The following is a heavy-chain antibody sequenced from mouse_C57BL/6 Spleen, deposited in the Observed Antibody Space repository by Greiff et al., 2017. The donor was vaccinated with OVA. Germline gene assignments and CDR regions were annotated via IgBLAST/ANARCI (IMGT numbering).Heavy chain of an antibody. CDR2: INPSTGGT. D-gene: IGHD2-4*01. J-gene: IGHJ4*01. CDR1: GYSFTGYY. V-gene: IGHV1-42*01. CDR3: ARGGLRPYYAMDY. Sequence: EVQLQQPGAELVKPGASVKISCKASGYSFTGYYMNWVKQSPEKSLEWIGEINPSTGGTTYNQKFKAKATLTVDKSSSTAYMQLKSLTSEDSAVYYCARGGLRPYYAMDYWGQGTSVTVSS.